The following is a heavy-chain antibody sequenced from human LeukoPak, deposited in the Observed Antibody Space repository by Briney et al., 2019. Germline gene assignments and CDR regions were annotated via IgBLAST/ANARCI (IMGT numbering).Heavy chain of an antibody. CDR3: ARDQRVSSSPRGYMDV. J-gene: IGHJ6*03. Sequence: PGRSLRLSCAASGFTFSSYAMHWVRQAPGKGLEWVAVISYDGSNKYYADSVKGRFTISRDNSKNTLYLQMNSLRAEDTAVYYCARDQRVSSSPRGYMDVWGKGTTVTVSS. CDR1: GFTFSSYA. D-gene: IGHD3-10*01. V-gene: IGHV3-30-3*01. CDR2: ISYDGSNK.